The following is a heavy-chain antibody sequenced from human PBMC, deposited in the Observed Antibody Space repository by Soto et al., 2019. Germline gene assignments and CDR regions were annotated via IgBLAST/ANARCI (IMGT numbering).Heavy chain of an antibody. CDR1: GFTFSNYA. J-gene: IGHJ4*02. V-gene: IGHV3-30*18. CDR3: AKVNTAMALDY. D-gene: IGHD5-18*01. CDR2: ILYDGRNK. Sequence: QVQLVESGGGVVQPGRSLRLSCAASGFTFSNYAMHWVRKAPGKGLEWVALILYDGRNKYYADSVKGRFTLSRDNSKNTLYLQMNSLRAEDTAMYYCAKVNTAMALDYWGQGTLIAVSS.